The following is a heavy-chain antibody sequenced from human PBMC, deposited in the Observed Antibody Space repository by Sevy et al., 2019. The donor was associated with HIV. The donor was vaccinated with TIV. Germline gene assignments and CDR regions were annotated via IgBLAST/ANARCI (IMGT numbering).Heavy chain of an antibody. J-gene: IGHJ4*02. CDR1: GGTFSSYA. D-gene: IGHD3-3*01. Sequence: ASVKVSCKASGGTFSSYAISWVRQAPGQGLEWMGGIIPIFGTANYAQKFQGRVTITADESTNTAYMELSSLRSEDTAVYYWASSKPYYDFWSGSNDYWGQGTLVTVSS. CDR2: IIPIFGTA. V-gene: IGHV1-69*13. CDR3: ASSKPYYDFWSGSNDY.